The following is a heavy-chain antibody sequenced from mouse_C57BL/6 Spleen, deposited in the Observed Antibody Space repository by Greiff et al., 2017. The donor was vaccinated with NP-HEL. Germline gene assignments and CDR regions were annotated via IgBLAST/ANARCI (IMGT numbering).Heavy chain of an antibody. CDR1: GYTFTSYW. D-gene: IGHD2-3*01. Sequence: QVQLKQPGTELVKPGASVKLSCKASGYTFTSYWMHWVKQRPGQGLEWIGNINPSNGGTNYNEKFKSKATLTVDKSSSTAYMQLSSLTSEDSAVYYCARSSDGYYPYWYFDVWGTGTTVTVSS. V-gene: IGHV1-53*01. CDR3: ARSSDGYYPYWYFDV. J-gene: IGHJ1*03. CDR2: INPSNGGT.